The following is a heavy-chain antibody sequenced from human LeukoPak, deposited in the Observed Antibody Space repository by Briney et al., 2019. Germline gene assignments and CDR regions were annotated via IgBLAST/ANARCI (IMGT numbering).Heavy chain of an antibody. J-gene: IGHJ5*01. CDR1: GFSFSIYS. Sequence: PGGSLRLSCAASGFSFSIYSLTWVRQAPGKGLEWIAYINEGSSVIYYAVSVEGRFTVYRDNAKNSLYLQMTSLRGDDTDVYYCARGFGTSWFYSWGQGTLVTVSS. CDR2: INEGSSVI. CDR3: ARGFGTSWFYS. D-gene: IGHD2-2*01. V-gene: IGHV3-48*04.